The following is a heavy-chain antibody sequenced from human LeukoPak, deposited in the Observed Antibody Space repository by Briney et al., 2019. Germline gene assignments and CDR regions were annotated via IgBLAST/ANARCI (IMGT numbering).Heavy chain of an antibody. V-gene: IGHV3-30*03. CDR1: GFTFNTYG. D-gene: IGHD1-1*01. CDR3: AYYHVNEEPPTF. Sequence: GGSLRLSCAASGFTFNTYGMHWVRQAPGKGLEWVAVISYDGSNKYYADSVKGRFTVSRDNSKNMLYLQMNSLRAEDTAVYYCAYYHVNEEPPTFWGQGTLVTVSS. J-gene: IGHJ4*02. CDR2: ISYDGSNK.